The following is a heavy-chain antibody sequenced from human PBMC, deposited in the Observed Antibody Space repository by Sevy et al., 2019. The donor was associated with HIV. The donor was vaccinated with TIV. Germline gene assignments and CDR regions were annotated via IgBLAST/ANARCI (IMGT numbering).Heavy chain of an antibody. D-gene: IGHD2-2*01. CDR3: ARPHLGYCSSTSCPSDY. V-gene: IGHV3-21*01. J-gene: IGHJ4*02. CDR2: ISSSSYI. CDR1: GFTFSSYS. Sequence: GGSLRLSCAASGFTFSSYSMNWVRQAPGKGLEWVSSISSSSYIYYADSVKGRFTISRDNAKNSLYLQMNSLRAEDTAVYYCARPHLGYCSSTSCPSDYWGQGTLVTVSS.